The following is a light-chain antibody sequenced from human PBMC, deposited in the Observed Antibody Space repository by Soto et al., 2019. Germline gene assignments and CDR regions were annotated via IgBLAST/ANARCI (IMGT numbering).Light chain of an antibody. CDR3: QQGYSSRWT. V-gene: IGKV1-39*01. Sequence: DIQMTQSPSSLSASVGDRVTITCRASKNIRSYLNWYQQKPGKAPQLLIYATSSLQTGVPSRFSASGSGTDCSLVISDLQPEESATYYCQQGYSSRWTSGRGTKVEI. CDR1: KNIRSY. CDR2: ATS. J-gene: IGKJ1*01.